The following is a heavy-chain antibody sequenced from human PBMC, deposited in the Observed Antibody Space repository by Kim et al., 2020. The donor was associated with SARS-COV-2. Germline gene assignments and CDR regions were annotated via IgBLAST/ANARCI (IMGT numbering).Heavy chain of an antibody. D-gene: IGHD2-15*01. J-gene: IGHJ4*02. Sequence: SETLSLTCTVSGGSISSGSYYWSWIRQPAGKGLEWIGRIYTSGSTNYNPSLKSRVTISVDTSKNQFSLKLSSVTAADTAVYYCARGGYCSGGSCYRVIDYWGQGTLVTVSS. CDR1: GGSISSGSYY. V-gene: IGHV4-61*02. CDR2: IYTSGST. CDR3: ARGGYCSGGSCYRVIDY.